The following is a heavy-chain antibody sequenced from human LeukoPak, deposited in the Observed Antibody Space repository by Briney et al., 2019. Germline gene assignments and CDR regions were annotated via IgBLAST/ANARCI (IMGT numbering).Heavy chain of an antibody. CDR3: ARLHWGSIAAVFDY. CDR1: GYSISSGYY. CDR2: IYHSGST. Sequence: SETLSLTCTVSGYSISSGYYWGWIRQPPGKGLEWIGSIYHSGSTYYNPSLKSRVTISVDTSKNQFSLKLSSVTAADTAVYYCARLHWGSIAAVFDYWGQGTLVTVSS. V-gene: IGHV4-38-2*02. J-gene: IGHJ4*02. D-gene: IGHD6-6*01.